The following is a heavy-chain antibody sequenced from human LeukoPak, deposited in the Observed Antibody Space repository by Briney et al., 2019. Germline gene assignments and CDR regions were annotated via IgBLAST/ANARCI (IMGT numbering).Heavy chain of an antibody. CDR3: ARGLFGAVTRYFDL. CDR2: IGITGDT. V-gene: IGHV3-13*01. CDR1: GFMFSTYD. Sequence: PGGSLRLSCAASGFMFSTYDMHWVRQTTTKGLEWVSGIGITGDTYYLGSGKGRFTISRENAKNSLYLQVDSLRAGDTAVYYCARGLFGAVTRYFDLWGRGTLVTVSS. D-gene: IGHD4-17*01. J-gene: IGHJ2*01.